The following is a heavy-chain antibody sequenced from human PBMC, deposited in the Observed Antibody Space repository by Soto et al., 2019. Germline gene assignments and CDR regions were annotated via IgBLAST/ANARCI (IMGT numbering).Heavy chain of an antibody. CDR1: GASITFGGYS. J-gene: IGHJ4*02. CDR2: INHLETT. V-gene: IGHV4-30-2*01. D-gene: IGHD1-26*01. CDR3: ARGGGSDSFDY. Sequence: QLQLHESGSGLVKPSQTLSLTCTVSGASITFGGYSWSWIRQTPGKGLEWIGYINHLETTFYNPSFESRLTLSIDRAKNQFSLKRHSMSAADRAVYFCARGGGSDSFDYWGQGMLVTVSS.